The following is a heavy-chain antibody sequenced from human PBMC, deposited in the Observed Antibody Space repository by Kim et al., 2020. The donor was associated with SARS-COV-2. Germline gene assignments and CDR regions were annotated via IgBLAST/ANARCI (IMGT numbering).Heavy chain of an antibody. CDR3: AKSRGSGSYYLYFDL. D-gene: IGHD1-26*01. V-gene: IGHV3-23*01. Sequence: DFGKGRFTISRDNSKNTLYLQMNSLRAEDTAVYYCAKSRGSGSYYLYFDLWGRDTLVTVSS. J-gene: IGHJ2*01.